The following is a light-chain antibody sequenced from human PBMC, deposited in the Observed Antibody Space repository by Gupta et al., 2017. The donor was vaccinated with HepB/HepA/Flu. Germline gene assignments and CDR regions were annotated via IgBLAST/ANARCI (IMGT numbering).Light chain of an antibody. Sequence: EIVMTQSPATLSVSPGERATLSCRASQSVGTNLAWYQQKPGQTPRVLIYGASTRATGIPAKFSGSGSGTEFTLTISSLQSEDFAVYYCQQYNNWPPGSTFGQGTRLEIK. CDR3: QQYNNWPPGST. CDR1: QSVGTN. CDR2: GAS. V-gene: IGKV3-15*01. J-gene: IGKJ5*01.